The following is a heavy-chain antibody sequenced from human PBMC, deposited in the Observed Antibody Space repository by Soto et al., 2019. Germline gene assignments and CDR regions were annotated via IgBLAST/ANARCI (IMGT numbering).Heavy chain of an antibody. J-gene: IGHJ4*02. V-gene: IGHV1-18*01. CDR2: ISAYNGNT. CDR3: ARVLVVVAATAALTGFDY. Sequence: ASVKVSCKASGYTFTSYGIRWVRQAPGQGLEWMGWISAYNGNTNYAQKLPARVTMTTDTSTSTAYMELRSLRSDDTAVYYCARVLVVVAATAALTGFDYWGQGTLVTVSS. CDR1: GYTFTSYG. D-gene: IGHD2-15*01.